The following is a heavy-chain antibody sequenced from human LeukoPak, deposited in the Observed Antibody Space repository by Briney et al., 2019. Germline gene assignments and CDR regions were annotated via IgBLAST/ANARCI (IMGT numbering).Heavy chain of an antibody. CDR2: MKQDGSQK. CDR3: ARGGTYDI. CDR1: GFTFSMYW. V-gene: IGHV3-7*01. J-gene: IGHJ3*02. Sequence: GGSLRLSCVASGFTFSMYWMTWFRQAPGKGLEWVANMKQDGSQKNYVDSVKGRFTISRDNAKKSLYLQMNSLRGEDTAVYYCARGGTYDIWGQGTRVTVSS.